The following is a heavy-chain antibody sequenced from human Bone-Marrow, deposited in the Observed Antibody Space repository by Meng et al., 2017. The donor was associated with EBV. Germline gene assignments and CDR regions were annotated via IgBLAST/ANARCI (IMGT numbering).Heavy chain of an antibody. D-gene: IGHD6-13*01. Sequence: QVQLVQSGAEVKKPRASVEVSCKASGYTFTGYYMHWVRQAPGQGLEWMGRINPNSGDTNYAQKFQGRVTMTRDTSISTAYMELSRLRSDDTAVYYCARAKAAAAGTLIDYWGQGTLVTVAS. J-gene: IGHJ4*02. CDR3: ARAKAAAAGTLIDY. CDR1: GYTFTGYY. CDR2: INPNSGDT. V-gene: IGHV1-2*06.